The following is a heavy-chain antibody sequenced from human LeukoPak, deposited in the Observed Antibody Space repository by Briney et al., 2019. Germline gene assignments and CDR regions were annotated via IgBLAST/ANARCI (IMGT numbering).Heavy chain of an antibody. CDR2: FDPEDGET. CDR1: GYTLTELS. Sequence: ASVKVSCKVSGYTLTELSMHWVRQAPGKGLEWMGGFDPEDGETIYAQKFQGRVTITADKSTSTAYMELSSLRSKDTAVYYCARLRERWLQLEGSDFDYWGQGTLVTVSS. J-gene: IGHJ4*02. CDR3: ARLRERWLQLEGSDFDY. V-gene: IGHV1-24*01. D-gene: IGHD5-24*01.